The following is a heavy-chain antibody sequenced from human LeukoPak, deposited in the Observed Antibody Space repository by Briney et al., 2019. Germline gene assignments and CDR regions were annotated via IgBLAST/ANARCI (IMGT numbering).Heavy chain of an antibody. CDR1: GFTFSSYS. J-gene: IGHJ4*02. V-gene: IGHV3-21*01. CDR2: ISSSSSYI. D-gene: IGHD6-6*01. Sequence: PGGSLRLSCAASGFTFSSYSMNWVRQAPGKGLEWVSSISSSSSYIYYADSVKGRFTISRDNAKNSLYLQMNSLRAEDTAVYYCARDHQADYSSSKLKEGYWGQGTLVTVSS. CDR3: ARDHQADYSSSKLKEGY.